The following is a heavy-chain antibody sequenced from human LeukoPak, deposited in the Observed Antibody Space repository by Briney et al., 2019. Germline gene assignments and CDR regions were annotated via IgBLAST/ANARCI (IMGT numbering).Heavy chain of an antibody. D-gene: IGHD2-2*01. Sequence: ASVKVSCKASGYTFTGYYMHWVRQAPGQGLEWMGWINPNSSGTNYAQKFQGRVTMTRDTSISTAYMELSRLRSDDTAVYYCASHIIGYCSSASCYELDYWGQGTLVTVSS. J-gene: IGHJ4*02. CDR2: INPNSSGT. CDR3: ASHIIGYCSSASCYELDY. V-gene: IGHV1-2*02. CDR1: GYTFTGYY.